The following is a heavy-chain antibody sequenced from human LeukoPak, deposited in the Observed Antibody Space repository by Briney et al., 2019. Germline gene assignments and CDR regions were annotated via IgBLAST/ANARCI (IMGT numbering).Heavy chain of an antibody. Sequence: PGGSLRLSCAASGSTFSSYAMHWVRQAPGKGLEWVAVISYDGSNKYYADSVKGRFTISRDNSKNTLYLQMNSLRAEDTAVYYCARDSRLLASGYYYGMDVWGQGTTVTVSS. CDR1: GSTFSSYA. D-gene: IGHD3-22*01. V-gene: IGHV3-30-3*01. J-gene: IGHJ6*02. CDR3: ARDSRLLASGYYYGMDV. CDR2: ISYDGSNK.